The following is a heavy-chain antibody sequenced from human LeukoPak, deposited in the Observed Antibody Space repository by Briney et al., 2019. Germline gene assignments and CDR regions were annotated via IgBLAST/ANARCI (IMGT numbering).Heavy chain of an antibody. CDR3: ARVIVAARNFDY. D-gene: IGHD6-6*01. V-gene: IGHV3-48*03. J-gene: IGHJ4*02. CDR1: GFTFSSYE. Sequence: PGGSLRLSCAASGFTFSSYEMNWVRQAPGKGLEWVSYISSSGSTIYYADSVKGRFTISRDNAKNSLYLQMNSLRAEDTAVYYCARVIVAARNFDYWGQGTLVTVSS. CDR2: ISSSGSTI.